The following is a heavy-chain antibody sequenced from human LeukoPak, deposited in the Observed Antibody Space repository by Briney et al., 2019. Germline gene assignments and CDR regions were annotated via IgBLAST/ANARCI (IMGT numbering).Heavy chain of an antibody. CDR2: INAGNGNT. CDR3: ARDLGYTSIAARSFDY. J-gene: IGHJ4*02. CDR1: GYTFTSYA. Sequence: ASVKVSCKASGYTFTSYAMHWVRQAPGQRLEWMGWINAGNGNTKYSQKFQGRVTITRDTSASTAYMELSSLRSEDTAVYYCARDLGYTSIAARSFDYWGQGTPVTVSS. D-gene: IGHD3-16*02. V-gene: IGHV1-3*01.